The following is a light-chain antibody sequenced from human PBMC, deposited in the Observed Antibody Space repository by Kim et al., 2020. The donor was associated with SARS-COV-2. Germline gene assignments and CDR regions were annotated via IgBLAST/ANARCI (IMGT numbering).Light chain of an antibody. CDR2: DDT. CDR3: QVWDSSGDDPE. CDR1: DIGLKS. Sequence: SYELTQAPSVAVAPGETARITCGGNDIGLKSVHWYQQKPGQATVFVIYDDTYRPSGIPERFSGSNSGNPAALTISGAGVGDEADYFCQVWDSSGDDPEFGRGTQLTVL. V-gene: IGLV3-21*02. J-gene: IGLJ2*01.